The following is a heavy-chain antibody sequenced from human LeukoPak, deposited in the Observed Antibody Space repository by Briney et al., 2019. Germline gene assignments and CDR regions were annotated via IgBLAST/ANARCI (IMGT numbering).Heavy chain of an antibody. CDR2: IYYSGST. J-gene: IGHJ5*02. CDR1: GGSISSRSYY. CDR3: ARDRTWNYSWFDP. Sequence: SETLSLTCTVSGGSISSRSYYWGWIRQPPGKGLEWIGNIYYSGSTYYNPSLKSRVTISVDTSKNQFSLKLSSVTAADTAVYYCARDRTWNYSWFDPWGQGTLVTVSS. D-gene: IGHD1-7*01. V-gene: IGHV4-39*07.